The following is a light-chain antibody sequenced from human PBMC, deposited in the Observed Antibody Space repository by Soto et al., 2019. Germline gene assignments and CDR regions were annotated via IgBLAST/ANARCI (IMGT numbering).Light chain of an antibody. J-gene: IGKJ5*01. CDR3: QQSYSTPQTT. CDR1: QSISSY. CDR2: AAS. V-gene: IGKV1-39*01. Sequence: DIQMTQSPSSLSASVGDRVTITCRASQSISSYLNWYQQKPGKAPKLLIYAASSLQSGVPSRFIGSGSWTDFTLTISSLQPEDFAPYYCQQSYSTPQTTFGQGTRLEIK.